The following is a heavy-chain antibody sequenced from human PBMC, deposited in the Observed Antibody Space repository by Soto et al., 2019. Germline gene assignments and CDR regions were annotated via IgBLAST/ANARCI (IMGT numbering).Heavy chain of an antibody. Sequence: EVQLVESGGGLVQPGGSLRLSCAASGFTFSSYSMNWVRQAPGKGLEWVSYISSSSSTIYYADSVKGRFTISRDNAKNSLYLQMSSLRDEDTAVYYCARDPGSGSYQPKGMDVWGQGTTVTVSS. D-gene: IGHD1-26*01. CDR2: ISSSSSTI. J-gene: IGHJ6*02. V-gene: IGHV3-48*02. CDR3: ARDPGSGSYQPKGMDV. CDR1: GFTFSSYS.